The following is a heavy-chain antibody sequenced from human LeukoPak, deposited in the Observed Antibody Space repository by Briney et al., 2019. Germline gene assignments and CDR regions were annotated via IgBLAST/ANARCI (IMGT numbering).Heavy chain of an antibody. CDR3: ARHRGYSSHFDY. V-gene: IGHV4-59*08. J-gene: IGHJ4*02. D-gene: IGHD6-13*01. Sequence: SETLSLTCAVSGGSISSYYWSWIRQPPGKGLEWIGYIYYSGSTNYNPSLKSRVTISVDTSKNQFSLKLSSVTAADTAVYYWARHRGYSSHFDYWGQGTLVTVSS. CDR1: GGSISSYY. CDR2: IYYSGST.